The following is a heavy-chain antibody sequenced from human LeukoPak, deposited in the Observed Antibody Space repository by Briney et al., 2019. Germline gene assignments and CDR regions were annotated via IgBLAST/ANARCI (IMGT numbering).Heavy chain of an antibody. CDR2: IRKDGSGT. CDR1: GFIFSNSV. V-gene: IGHV3-30*02. D-gene: IGHD5-18*01. CDR3: AKGDSYGFDY. Sequence: PGGSLRLSCVASGFIFSNSVMHWVRQAPGKGLEWMAFIRKDGSGTYYADSVKGRFTISRDNSKNTVHLQMSSLGAEDTAVYYCAKGDSYGFDYWGQGSLVTVSS. J-gene: IGHJ4*02.